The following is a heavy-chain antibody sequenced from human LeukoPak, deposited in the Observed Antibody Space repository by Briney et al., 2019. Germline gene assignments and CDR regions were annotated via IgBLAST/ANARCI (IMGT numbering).Heavy chain of an antibody. Sequence: PGRSLRLSCAASGFTFSSYGMHWVRQAPGKGLEWVAFIRYDGSNKYYADSVKGRFTISRDNSKNTLYLQMNSLRAEDTAVYYCAKPGKYCSSTSCSNWFDPWGQGTLVTVSS. J-gene: IGHJ5*02. CDR3: AKPGKYCSSTSCSNWFDP. CDR1: GFTFSSYG. CDR2: IRYDGSNK. D-gene: IGHD2-2*01. V-gene: IGHV3-30*02.